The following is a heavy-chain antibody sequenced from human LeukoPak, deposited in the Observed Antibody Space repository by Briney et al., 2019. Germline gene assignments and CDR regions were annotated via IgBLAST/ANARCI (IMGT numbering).Heavy chain of an antibody. V-gene: IGHV3-53*01. D-gene: IGHD3-3*01. CDR1: GFIVSSNY. J-gene: IGHJ4*02. Sequence: PGGSLRLSCAASGFIVSSNYMSWVRQAPGKGLEWVSIIYGGGNTYYADSVKGRFTISRDNSKNTLYLQMSSLRAEDTAVYYCASDSGVDAHIDYWGQGTLVTVSS. CDR3: ASDSGVDAHIDY. CDR2: IYGGGNT.